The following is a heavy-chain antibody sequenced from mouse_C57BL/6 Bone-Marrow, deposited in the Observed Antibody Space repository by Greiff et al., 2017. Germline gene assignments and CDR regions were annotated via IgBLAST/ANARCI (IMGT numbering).Heavy chain of an antibody. CDR2: IYPRSGNT. CDR3: ARSRCYYCGSSWFAY. J-gene: IGHJ3*01. D-gene: IGHD1-1*01. Sequence: VQLQQSGAELARPGASVKLSCKASGYTFTSYGISWVKQRTGQGLEWIGEIYPRSGNTYYNEKFKGKATLTADKSSSTAYMELRSLTSEDSAVYFCARSRCYYCGSSWFAYWGQGTLVTVSA. V-gene: IGHV1-81*01. CDR1: GYTFTSYG.